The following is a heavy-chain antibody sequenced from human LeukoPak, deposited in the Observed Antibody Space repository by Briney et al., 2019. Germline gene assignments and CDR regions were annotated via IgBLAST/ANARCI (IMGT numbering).Heavy chain of an antibody. J-gene: IGHJ5*02. D-gene: IGHD5-12*01. V-gene: IGHV4-38-2*02. CDR2: IFHSGST. CDR1: GYSISSDYY. Sequence: SETLSLTCTVSGYSISSDYYWGWIRQPPGKGLEWIGTIFHSGSTYYNPSLKSRVTMSVDTSKNQFSLNLSSVTAADTAVYYCARQYSGYLRNWFDPWGQGTLVTVSS. CDR3: ARQYSGYLRNWFDP.